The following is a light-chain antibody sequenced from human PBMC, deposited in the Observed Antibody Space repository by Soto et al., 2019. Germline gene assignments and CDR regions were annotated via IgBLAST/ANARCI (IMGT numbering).Light chain of an antibody. J-gene: IGKJ1*01. V-gene: IGKV1-6*01. CDR2: AAS. CDR3: LQDYSYPRT. Sequence: AIQMTQSPSSLSASVGDRVIVTCRASQGIGNDLAWYQQQAGKHPKLLIYAASTLQSGVPSRFSGSGSATDFTLTISNLQPGDSATYYCLQDYSYPRTFGQGTKV. CDR1: QGIGND.